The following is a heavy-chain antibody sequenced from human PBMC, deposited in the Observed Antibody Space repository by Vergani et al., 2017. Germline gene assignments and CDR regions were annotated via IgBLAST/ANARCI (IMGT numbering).Heavy chain of an antibody. CDR1: GFTFSSYG. V-gene: IGHV3-30*18. D-gene: IGHD3/OR15-3a*01. CDR2: ISYDGSNK. CDR3: AKDRVHAAGLDDYYGMDV. Sequence: QVQLVESGGGVVQPGRSLRLSCAASGFTFSSYGMHWVRQAPGKGLEWVAVISYDGSNKYYADSVKGRFTISRDNSKNTLYLQMNSLRAEDTAVYYCAKDRVHAAGLDDYYGMDVWGQGTTVTVSS. J-gene: IGHJ6*02.